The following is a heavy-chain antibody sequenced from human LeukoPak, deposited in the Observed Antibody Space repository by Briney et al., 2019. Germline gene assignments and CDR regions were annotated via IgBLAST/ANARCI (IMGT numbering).Heavy chain of an antibody. CDR2: ISSSSSYI. CDR3: ARDSVEGGSLLWFGESYLGY. Sequence: GGSLRLSCAASGFTFSSYSMNWVRQAPGKGLEWVSSISSSSSYIYYADSVKGRFTISRDNAKNSLYLQMSSLRAEDTAVYYCARDSVEGGSLLWFGESYLGYWGQGTLVTVSS. CDR1: GFTFSSYS. V-gene: IGHV3-21*01. D-gene: IGHD3-10*01. J-gene: IGHJ4*02.